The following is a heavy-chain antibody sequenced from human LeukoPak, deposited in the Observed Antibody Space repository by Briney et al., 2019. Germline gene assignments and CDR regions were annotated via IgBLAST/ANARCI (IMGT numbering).Heavy chain of an antibody. CDR2: IYPGDSDT. CDR3: ARYRHPAEGAFDI. D-gene: IGHD2-2*01. J-gene: IGHJ3*02. CDR1: GYIFTTHY. Sequence: GESLKISCQGSGYIFTTHYIAWVRQMPGRGLEWMGIIYPGDSDTTYSPSFRGQVTISVDKSINTAYLQWSSLKASDTAMYYCARYRHPAEGAFDIWGQGTMVTVSS. V-gene: IGHV5-51*01.